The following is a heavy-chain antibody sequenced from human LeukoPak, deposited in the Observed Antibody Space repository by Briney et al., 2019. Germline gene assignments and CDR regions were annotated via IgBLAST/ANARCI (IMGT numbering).Heavy chain of an antibody. J-gene: IGHJ3*01. D-gene: IGHD3-16*02. CDR3: ARALLLPIVTTLNEHAFDL. CDR2: ITSSSIYK. CDR1: GFTFSRYN. Sequence: PGGSLRLSCATSGFTFSRYNMNWVRQAPGKGLEWVSSITSSSIYKYYADSMKGRFTISRDNAKNSLYLQMNSLRVEDTAVYYCARALLLPIVTTLNEHAFDLWGQGTMVTVSS. V-gene: IGHV3-21*01.